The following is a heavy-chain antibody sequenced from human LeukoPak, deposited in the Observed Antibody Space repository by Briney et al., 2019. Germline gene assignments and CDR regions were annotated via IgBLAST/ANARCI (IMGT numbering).Heavy chain of an antibody. CDR2: IKPDGSDK. J-gene: IGHJ4*02. V-gene: IGHV3-7*05. D-gene: IGHD5-24*01. CDR1: GFSFSSSW. CDR3: ATHGNYNFAY. Sequence: GGSLRLSCAASGFSFSSSWMGWLRQAPGKGLDWVANIKPDGSDKYYVDSVKGRLTISRDNAKNSLYLQMNSLGAEDAAVYYCATHGNYNFAYWGQGTLVTVSS.